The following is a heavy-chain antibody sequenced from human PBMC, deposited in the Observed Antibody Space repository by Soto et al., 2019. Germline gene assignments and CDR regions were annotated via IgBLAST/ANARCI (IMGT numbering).Heavy chain of an antibody. CDR1: GFTFSSYA. J-gene: IGHJ4*02. V-gene: IGHV3-23*01. D-gene: IGHD1-1*01. Sequence: EVQVLESGGGLVQPGGSLRLSCAASGFTFSSYAMSWVRQAPGKGLEWVSSISGSGGGTYYADSVKGRFTFSRDNSKNTLYLQMNSLRADDTAVYYCAKFGMATTKRSPHYYIDYCGQGALVTVSS. CDR2: ISGSGGGT. CDR3: AKFGMATTKRSPHYYIDY.